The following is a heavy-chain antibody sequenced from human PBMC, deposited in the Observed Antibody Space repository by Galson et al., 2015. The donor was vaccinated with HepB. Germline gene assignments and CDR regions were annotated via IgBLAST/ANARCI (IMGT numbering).Heavy chain of an antibody. CDR1: GFTFGDYP. CDR3: SRSQTTSVTTYYYYMDV. Sequence: SLRLSCAASGFTFGDYPMIWFRQAPGKGLEWVSFIRSRRYGGTTEYAASVKGRFTISRDDSKSIAYLQMNSLQTEDTAVYYCSRSQTTSVTTYYYYMDVWGKGTTVTVSS. CDR2: IRSRRYGGTT. D-gene: IGHD4-17*01. J-gene: IGHJ6*03. V-gene: IGHV3-49*03.